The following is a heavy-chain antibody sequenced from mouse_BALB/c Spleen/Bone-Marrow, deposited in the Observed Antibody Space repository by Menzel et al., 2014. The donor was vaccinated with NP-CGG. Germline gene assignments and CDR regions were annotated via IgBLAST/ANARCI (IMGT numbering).Heavy chain of an antibody. CDR1: GFTFSSYG. V-gene: IGHV5-6*01. CDR2: VGGGDSYT. J-gene: IGHJ3*01. Sequence: EVKLVESGGDLVEPGGSLKLSCAASGFTFSSYGMSWVRQTPDKRLEWVATVGGGDSYTYYPDFVKGRFTISRDIAKNTLYLHMSSLKSEDTAMYYCAFITAIAYWGQGTLVTASA. D-gene: IGHD1-1*01. CDR3: AFITAIAY.